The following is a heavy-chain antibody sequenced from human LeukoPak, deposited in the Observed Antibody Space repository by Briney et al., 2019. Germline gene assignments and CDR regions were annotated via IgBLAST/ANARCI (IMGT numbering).Heavy chain of an antibody. V-gene: IGHV1-3*01. J-gene: IGHJ4*02. Sequence: ASVKVSCKASGYTFTTYAMHWVRQAPGQRLEWMGWINAGNGNTKYSQKFQARVTITRDTSASTAYMELSSLRSEDTAVYYCARDPIGSRWPYYFDFWGQGTLVTVSS. D-gene: IGHD6-13*01. CDR2: INAGNGNT. CDR3: ARDPIGSRWPYYFDF. CDR1: GYTFTTYA.